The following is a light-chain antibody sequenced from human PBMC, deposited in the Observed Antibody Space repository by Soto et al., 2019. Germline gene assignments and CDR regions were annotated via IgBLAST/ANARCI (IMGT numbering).Light chain of an antibody. J-gene: IGLJ1*01. CDR3: SSYRASSTLDV. V-gene: IGLV2-14*01. CDR1: SSDVGGYNY. CDR2: DVS. Sequence: QSVLTQPASVSGSPGQSITISCTGTSSDVGGYNYVSWYQQHPGKAPKLMIYDVSNRPSGVSNRVSGSKSGNTASLTISGLHAEDEADYYCSSYRASSTLDVFGTGTKLTVL.